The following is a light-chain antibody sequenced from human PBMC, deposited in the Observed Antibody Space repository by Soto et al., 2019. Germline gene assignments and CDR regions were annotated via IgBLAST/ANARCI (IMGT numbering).Light chain of an antibody. CDR3: QQYGSSPGT. J-gene: IGKJ2*01. Sequence: EIVLTQSPGTLSLSPGERATLSCRASQSVSSSYLAWYQQKPGQAPRLLIYGASSRATGIPDRFSGSGSGTDFNLTISRLEPEAFAVYYCQQYGSSPGTLGQGTKLEIK. CDR2: GAS. CDR1: QSVSSSY. V-gene: IGKV3-20*01.